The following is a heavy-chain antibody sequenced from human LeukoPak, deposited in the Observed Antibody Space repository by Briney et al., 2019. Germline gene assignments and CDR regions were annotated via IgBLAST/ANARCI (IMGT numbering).Heavy chain of an antibody. CDR1: GFTFSNYG. V-gene: IGHV3-21*01. D-gene: IGHD6-19*01. CDR3: AREVAADFDY. J-gene: IGHJ4*02. Sequence: GGSLRLSCAASGFTFSNYGMSWVRQAPGKGLEWVSSISTSSNCIYYADSVKGRFTISRDNAKNSLFLQMNSLRAEDTAVYYCAREVAADFDYWGQGTLVTVSS. CDR2: ISTSSNCI.